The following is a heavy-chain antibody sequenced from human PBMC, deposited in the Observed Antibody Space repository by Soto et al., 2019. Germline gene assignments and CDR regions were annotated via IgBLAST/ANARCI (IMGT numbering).Heavy chain of an antibody. D-gene: IGHD4-17*01. Sequence: QLQLKESGPGLVKPSETLSLTCTVSGGSISSSGYYWGWIRQPPGKGLEWIGTIYYGGSTYSNPSLRRRVTISVDTSRNQFSLKLRSVIAADTAVYYCARQFSVYGDYGRYFDFWGQGTLVTVSS. CDR1: GGSISSSGYY. CDR3: ARQFSVYGDYGRYFDF. J-gene: IGHJ4*02. CDR2: IYYGGST. V-gene: IGHV4-39*01.